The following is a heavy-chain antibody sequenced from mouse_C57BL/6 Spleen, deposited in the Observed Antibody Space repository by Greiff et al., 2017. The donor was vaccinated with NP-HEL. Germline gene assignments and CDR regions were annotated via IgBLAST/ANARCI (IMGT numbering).Heavy chain of an antibody. J-gene: IGHJ3*01. V-gene: IGHV1-55*01. CDR3: ARRGDDYDGGFAY. CDR2: IYPGSGST. CDR1: GYTFTSYW. Sequence: VKLQQPGAELVKPGASVKMSCKASGYTFTSYWITWVKQRPGQGLEWIGDIYPGSGSTNYNEKFKSKATLTVDTSSSTAYMQLSSLTSEDSAVYYCARRGDDYDGGFAYWGQGTLVTVSA. D-gene: IGHD2-4*01.